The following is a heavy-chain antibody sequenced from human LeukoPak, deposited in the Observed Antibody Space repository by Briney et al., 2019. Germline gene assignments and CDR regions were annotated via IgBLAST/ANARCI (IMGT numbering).Heavy chain of an antibody. CDR1: GFTFSSYW. D-gene: IGHD1-26*01. J-gene: IGHJ3*01. CDR3: ARDLGTGS. V-gene: IGHV3-66*01. Sequence: SGGSLRLSCAASGFTFSSYWMSWVRQAPGKGLEWVSVIYSGGSAYYADSVKGRFTISRDNSKNTLYLQMNSLRAEDTAVYYCARDLGTGSWGQGTMVTVSS. CDR2: IYSGGSA.